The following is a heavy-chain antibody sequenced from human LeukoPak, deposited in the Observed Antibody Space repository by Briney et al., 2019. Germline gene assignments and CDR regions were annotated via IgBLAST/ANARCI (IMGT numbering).Heavy chain of an antibody. V-gene: IGHV3-23*01. CDR2: SSSIGGRT. CDR3: ARVGYRGSGSYYRSFDLDV. D-gene: IGHD3-10*01. Sequence: GGSLRLSCAASGFTFSSHGMNWVRQAPGKGLEWVSGSSSIGGRTYYADSVKGRFTISRDNARNSLYLQMNSLRAEDTAVYYCARVGYRGSGSYYRSFDLDVWGKGTTVTVSS. CDR1: GFTFSSHG. J-gene: IGHJ6*04.